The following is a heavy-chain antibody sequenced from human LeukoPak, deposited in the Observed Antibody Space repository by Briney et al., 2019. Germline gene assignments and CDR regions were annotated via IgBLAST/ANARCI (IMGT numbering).Heavy chain of an antibody. J-gene: IGHJ4*02. D-gene: IGHD6-19*01. Sequence: ASVKVSCKASGYTFSNYDINWVRLAAGQGLEWMGWMNPKSGNTGYEQKFKGRVTMTRDTSTSTAYVELSSLRSEDTAVYYCTTEPPSGWYGDFEYWGQGTPVTVSS. V-gene: IGHV1-8*01. CDR1: GYTFSNYD. CDR2: MNPKSGNT. CDR3: TTEPPSGWYGDFEY.